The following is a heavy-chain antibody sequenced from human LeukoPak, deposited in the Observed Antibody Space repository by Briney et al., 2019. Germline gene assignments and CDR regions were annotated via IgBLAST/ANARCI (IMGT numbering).Heavy chain of an antibody. J-gene: IGHJ4*02. CDR2: IYSGGST. CDR3: ATGFNYYDSSGPHDY. CDR1: GFTVSSNY. V-gene: IGHV3-53*01. Sequence: GGSLRLSCAASGFTVSSNYMSWVRQAPGKGLEWVSVIYSGGSTYYADSVKGRFTISRDNSKNTLYLQMNSLRAEDTAVYYCATGFNYYDSSGPHDYWGQGTLVTVSS. D-gene: IGHD3-22*01.